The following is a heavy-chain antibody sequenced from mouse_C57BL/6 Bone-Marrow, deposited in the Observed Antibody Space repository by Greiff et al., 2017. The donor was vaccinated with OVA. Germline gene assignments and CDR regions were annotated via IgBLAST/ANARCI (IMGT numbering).Heavy chain of an antibody. D-gene: IGHD1-1*01. Sequence: ESGPGLVKPSQSLSLTCSVTGYSITSGYYWNWIRQFPGNKLEWMGYISYDGSNNYNPSLKNRISITRDTSKNQFFLKLNSVTTEDTATYYCARGRRDYYGSSYGAMDYWGQGTSVTVSS. CDR1: GYSITSGYY. V-gene: IGHV3-6*01. J-gene: IGHJ4*01. CDR2: ISYDGSN. CDR3: ARGRRDYYGSSYGAMDY.